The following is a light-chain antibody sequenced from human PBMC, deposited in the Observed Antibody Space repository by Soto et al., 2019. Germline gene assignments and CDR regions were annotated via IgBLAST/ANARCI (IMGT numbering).Light chain of an antibody. J-gene: IGLJ2*01. CDR3: QAWDSSIVV. CDR1: KLGDKY. V-gene: IGLV3-1*01. CDR2: QDT. Sequence: SYELTQPPSVSVSPGHTASITCSGDKLGDKYACWYQQKPGQSPVLVISQDTKRPSGIPERFSGSNSGNTATLTISGTQAMDEADYFCQAWDSSIVVFGGGTKLTVL.